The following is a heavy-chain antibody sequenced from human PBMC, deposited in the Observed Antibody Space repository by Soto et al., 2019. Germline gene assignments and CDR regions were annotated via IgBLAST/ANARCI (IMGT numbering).Heavy chain of an antibody. J-gene: IGHJ6*03. D-gene: IGHD7-27*01. CDR3: ARDWGESYYMDV. CDR2: ISSSSSYI. V-gene: IGHV3-21*01. CDR1: GFTFSSYS. Sequence: GGSLRLSCAASGFTFSSYSMNWVRQAPGKGLEWVSSISSSSSYIYYADSVKGRFTISRDNAKNSLYLQMNSLRAEDTAVYYCARDWGESYYMDVWGKGTTVTVSS.